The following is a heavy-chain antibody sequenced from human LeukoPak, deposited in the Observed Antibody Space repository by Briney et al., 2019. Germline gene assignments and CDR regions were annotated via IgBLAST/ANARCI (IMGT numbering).Heavy chain of an antibody. Sequence: SGPALVKPTQTLTLTCTFSGFSLSTRGMCVSWIRQPPGKALEWLALIDWDDAKHYSTSLKTRLTISKDTSKNQVVLTMTNMDPVDTATYYCVRTPVAGTHNWFDPWGQGTLVTVSS. V-gene: IGHV2-70*01. J-gene: IGHJ5*02. CDR2: IDWDDAK. CDR1: GFSLSTRGMC. D-gene: IGHD6-19*01. CDR3: VRTPVAGTHNWFDP.